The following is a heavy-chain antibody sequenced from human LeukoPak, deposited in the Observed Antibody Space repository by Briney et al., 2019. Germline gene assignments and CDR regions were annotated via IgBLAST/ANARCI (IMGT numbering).Heavy chain of an antibody. J-gene: IGHJ4*02. CDR1: GFSLSTSGVS. D-gene: IGHD3-10*01. Sequence: SGPTLVKPTQTRTLTCTFSGFSLSTSGVSVGWIRQPPGKALEWLAVIYWDDDKRYSPSLKSSLTITKDTSKNQVVLTMTNMAPVDTATYYCAHRYGPRASGFDYWGQGTLVTVSS. CDR2: IYWDDDK. CDR3: AHRYGPRASGFDY. V-gene: IGHV2-5*02.